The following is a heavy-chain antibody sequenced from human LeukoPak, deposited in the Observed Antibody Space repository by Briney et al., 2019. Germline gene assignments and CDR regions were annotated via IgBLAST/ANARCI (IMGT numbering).Heavy chain of an antibody. Sequence: ASVKVSCKASGYTFTGCYMHWVRQAPGQGLEWMGWINPNSGGTNYAQKFQGRVTMTRDTSISTAYMELSRLRSDDTAVYYCARTLGRIAVVAYYYYYMDVWGKGTTVTVSS. CDR2: INPNSGGT. D-gene: IGHD6-19*01. CDR1: GYTFTGCY. V-gene: IGHV1-2*02. CDR3: ARTLGRIAVVAYYYYYMDV. J-gene: IGHJ6*03.